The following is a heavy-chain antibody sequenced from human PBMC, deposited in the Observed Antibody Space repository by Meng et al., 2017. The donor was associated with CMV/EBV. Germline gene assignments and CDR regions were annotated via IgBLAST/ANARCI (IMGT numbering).Heavy chain of an antibody. V-gene: IGHV2-5*01. CDR3: AHHQFYYDSSSFDY. D-gene: IGHD3-22*01. CDR1: GFSLSRSGVG. Sequence: QITLKESGPTLVKPTQTPTLTCTFSGFSLSRSGVGVAWIRHSAGKALEWLAHNFWNDDKRYSPSLRSRLTITKDTSKNQVVLTMTNMDPVDTATYYCAHHQFYYDSSSFDYWGQGTLVTVSS. J-gene: IGHJ4*02. CDR2: NFWNDDK.